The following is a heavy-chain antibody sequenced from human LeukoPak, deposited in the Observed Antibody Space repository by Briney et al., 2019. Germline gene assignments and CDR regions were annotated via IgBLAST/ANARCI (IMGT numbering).Heavy chain of an antibody. Sequence: PSETLSLTCAVYGGSFSGYYWSWIRQPPGKGLEWIGEINHSGSTNYNPSLKSRVTISVDTSKNQFSLKLSSVTAADTAVYYCASRNYSGCDLGYYYYYGMDVWGQGTTVTVSS. CDR2: INHSGST. D-gene: IGHD5-12*01. CDR1: GGSFSGYY. V-gene: IGHV4-34*01. CDR3: ASRNYSGCDLGYYYYYGMDV. J-gene: IGHJ6*02.